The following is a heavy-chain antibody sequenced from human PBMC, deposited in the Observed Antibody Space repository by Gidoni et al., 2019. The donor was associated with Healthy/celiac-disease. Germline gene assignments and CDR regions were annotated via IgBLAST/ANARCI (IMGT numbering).Heavy chain of an antibody. J-gene: IGHJ3*02. CDR3: AKKVYGSGSYGAFDI. Sequence: SCAASGFTFSSYAMSWVRQAPGKGLEWVSAISGSGGSTYYADSVKGRFTISRDNSKTTLYLQMNSLRAEDTAVYYCAKKVYGSGSYGAFDIWGQGTMVTVSS. CDR1: GFTFSSYA. D-gene: IGHD3-10*01. V-gene: IGHV3-23*01. CDR2: ISGSGGST.